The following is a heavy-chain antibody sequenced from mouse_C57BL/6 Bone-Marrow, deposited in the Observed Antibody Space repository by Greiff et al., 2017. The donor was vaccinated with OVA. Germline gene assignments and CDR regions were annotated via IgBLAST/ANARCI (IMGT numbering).Heavy chain of an antibody. D-gene: IGHD1-1*01. J-gene: IGHJ4*01. CDR1: GFSINSDCY. CDR3: ARDNDGPLDY. Sequence: EVQVVESGPSLVRPSQTLSLTCTVTGFSINSDCYWIWIRQLPGNKLEFIGYPFYSGITYYNPSFESRTSITRNPSNNQFSLKLTYLTTEDTATYYCARDNDGPLDYWGQGTSVTVSS. CDR2: PFYSGIT. V-gene: IGHV3-3*01.